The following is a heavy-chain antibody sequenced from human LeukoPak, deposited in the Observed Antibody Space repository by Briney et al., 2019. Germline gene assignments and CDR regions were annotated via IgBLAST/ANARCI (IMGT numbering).Heavy chain of an antibody. D-gene: IGHD1-26*01. CDR1: GFIYNRYG. J-gene: IGHJ6*02. CDR2: ISYDGRNE. Sequence: PGRSLRLSCAASGFIYNRYGMHWVRQAPGKGLEWVAVISYDGRNEYYTDSVKGRFTISRDNSKNTVYLQMSSLRTEDTAVYYCAKGVGLGGMDVWGQGTTVIVSS. CDR3: AKGVGLGGMDV. V-gene: IGHV3-30*18.